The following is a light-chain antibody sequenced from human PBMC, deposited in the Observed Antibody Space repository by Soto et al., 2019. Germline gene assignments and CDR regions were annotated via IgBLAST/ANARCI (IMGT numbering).Light chain of an antibody. CDR1: QSVSSN. Sequence: EIVMTQSPATLSVSPGERATLSCRASQSVSSNLAWYQQKPGQAPRLLIYGASTRATGIPARFSGSGSGTEFPLTISSLQSEDFAVYCCQQYNNWPPLTFGGGTKVEIK. CDR3: QQYNNWPPLT. V-gene: IGKV3-15*01. CDR2: GAS. J-gene: IGKJ4*01.